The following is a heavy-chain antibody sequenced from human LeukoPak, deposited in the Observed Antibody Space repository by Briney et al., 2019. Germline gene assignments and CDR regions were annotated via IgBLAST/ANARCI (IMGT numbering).Heavy chain of an antibody. CDR2: IRGRGETT. V-gene: IGHV3-23*01. CDR3: AKDSVRFTGDLYYFNY. Sequence: GGSLRLSCAASGFNFRGQAMSLVRQGPGKGLEGVAGIRGRGETTYYADSVKGRFTISRDNSENTVYLQMNSLRVEDTAVYHCAKDSVRFTGDLYYFNYWGQGTLVTVSS. D-gene: IGHD7-27*01. CDR1: GFNFRGQA. J-gene: IGHJ4*02.